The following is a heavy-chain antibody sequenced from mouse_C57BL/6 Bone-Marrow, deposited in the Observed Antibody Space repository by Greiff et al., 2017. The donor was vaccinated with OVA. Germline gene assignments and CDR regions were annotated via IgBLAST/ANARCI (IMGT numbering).Heavy chain of an antibody. D-gene: IGHD2-5*01. J-gene: IGHJ2*01. CDR2: IDPETGGT. V-gene: IGHV1-15*01. Sequence: VQLQQSGAELVRPGASVTLSCKASGYTFTDYEMHWMKQTPVHGLEWIGAIDPETGGTAYNQKFKGKAILTADKSSSTAYMELRSLTSEDSAVYYCTRSYSNYGDFDYWGQGTTLTVSS. CDR3: TRSYSNYGDFDY. CDR1: GYTFTDYE.